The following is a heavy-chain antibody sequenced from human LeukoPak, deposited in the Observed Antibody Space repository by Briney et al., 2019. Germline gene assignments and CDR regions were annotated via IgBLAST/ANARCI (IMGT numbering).Heavy chain of an antibody. J-gene: IGHJ4*02. CDR2: ISGSGGST. Sequence: GGSLRLSCAASGFTVSNAWMNWVRQAPGEGLEWVSVISGSGGSTYYADSVKGRFTISRDNSKNTLYLQMNSLRAEDTAVYYCAKYQLPSGYCSGGSCYPTDYWGQGTLVTVYS. D-gene: IGHD2-15*01. V-gene: IGHV3-23*01. CDR1: GFTVSNAW. CDR3: AKYQLPSGYCSGGSCYPTDY.